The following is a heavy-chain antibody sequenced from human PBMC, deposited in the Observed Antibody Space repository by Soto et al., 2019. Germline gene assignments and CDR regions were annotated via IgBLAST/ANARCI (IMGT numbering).Heavy chain of an antibody. CDR2: ISYDGSNK. CDR3: ARGQWPTGWFDP. D-gene: IGHD6-19*01. Sequence: QVQLVESGGGVVQPGRSLRLSCAASGFTFSSYAMHWVRQAPGKGLEWGAVISYDGSNKYYGDSVKGRFTISRDNSKNTLYLQMNSLRAEDTAVYYCARGQWPTGWFDPWGQGTLVTVSS. V-gene: IGHV3-30-3*01. CDR1: GFTFSSYA. J-gene: IGHJ5*02.